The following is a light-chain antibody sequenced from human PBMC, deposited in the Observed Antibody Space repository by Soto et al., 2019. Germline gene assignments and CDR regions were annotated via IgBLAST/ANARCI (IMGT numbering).Light chain of an antibody. CDR2: GAS. CDR3: QQYVTSPR. Sequence: EIVLTQSPGTLSLSPGERATLSCRASQSVSTIFLAWYQQKPGQAPRLLIYGASSRATGIPDRFSGSGSGTDFTLTISRLEPEDFAMYYCQQYVTSPRFGQGTRVEIK. V-gene: IGKV3-20*01. J-gene: IGKJ1*01. CDR1: QSVSTIF.